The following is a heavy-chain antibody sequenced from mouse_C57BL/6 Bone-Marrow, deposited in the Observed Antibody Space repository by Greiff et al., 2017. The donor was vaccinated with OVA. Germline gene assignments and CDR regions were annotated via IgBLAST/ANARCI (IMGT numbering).Heavy chain of an antibody. J-gene: IGHJ4*01. V-gene: IGHV1-19*01. CDR1: GYTFTDYY. D-gene: IGHD2-1*01. CDR3: ARSDGNYLPWAMDY. Sequence: VQLQQSGPVLVKPGASVKMSCKASGYTFTDYYMNWVKQSHGKSLEWIGVINPYNGGTSYNQKFKGKATLTVDKSSSTAYMELNSLTSEDSAVYYCARSDGNYLPWAMDYWGQGTSVTVSS. CDR2: INPYNGGT.